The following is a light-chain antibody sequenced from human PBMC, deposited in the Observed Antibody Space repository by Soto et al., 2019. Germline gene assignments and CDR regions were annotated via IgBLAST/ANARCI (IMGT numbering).Light chain of an antibody. CDR2: DNS. CDR3: QSYDTSLSASV. V-gene: IGLV1-40*01. J-gene: IGLJ2*01. CDR1: RSNIGAGYA. Sequence: QSVLTQPPSVSGAPGQRVTISCTGSRSNIGAGYAVHWYQQLPGTAPKLLIYDNSNRPSGVPDRFSASESCTSASLAITGLRSEDEADYYCQSYDTSLSASVFGGGTKLTVL.